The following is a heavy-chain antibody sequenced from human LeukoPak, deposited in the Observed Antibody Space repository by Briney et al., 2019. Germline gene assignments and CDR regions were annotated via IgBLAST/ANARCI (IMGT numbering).Heavy chain of an antibody. J-gene: IGHJ4*02. CDR1: GFTFSSYG. V-gene: IGHV3-30*18. CDR3: AKGMRSSWYRAPFDY. Sequence: GGSLRLSCAASGFTFSSYGTHWVRQAPGKGLEWVAVISYDGSNKYYADSVKGRFTISRDNSKNTLYLQMNSLRAEDTAVYYCAKGMRSSWYRAPFDYWGQGTLVTVSS. D-gene: IGHD6-13*01. CDR2: ISYDGSNK.